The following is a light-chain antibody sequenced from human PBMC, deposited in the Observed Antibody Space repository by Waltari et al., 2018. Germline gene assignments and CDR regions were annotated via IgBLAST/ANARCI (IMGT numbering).Light chain of an antibody. J-gene: IGLJ2*01. CDR2: DVS. Sequence: QSALTQPASVSGSPGQSITVSCTGANSDVGGYNYVSWYQHHPGKAPKLMIYDVSQRPSGVSDRFSGSKSGNTASLTISGLQAEDEADYYCSSYTSRSSLVFGGGTKLTVL. CDR1: NSDVGGYNY. V-gene: IGLV2-14*03. CDR3: SSYTSRSSLV.